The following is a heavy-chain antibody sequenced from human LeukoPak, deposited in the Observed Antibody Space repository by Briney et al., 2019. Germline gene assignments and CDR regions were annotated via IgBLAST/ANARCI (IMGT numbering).Heavy chain of an antibody. Sequence: GASVKVSCKASGGTFSSYAISWVRQAPGQGLEWMGGIIPIFGTANYAQKFQGRVTITADESTSTAYMELSSLRSEDTAVYYCARASSSSNYYGSGSYYDLFYWYFDLWGRGTLVTVSS. CDR1: GGTFSSYA. J-gene: IGHJ2*01. V-gene: IGHV1-69*13. CDR3: ARASSSSNYYGSGSYYDLFYWYFDL. D-gene: IGHD3-10*01. CDR2: IIPIFGTA.